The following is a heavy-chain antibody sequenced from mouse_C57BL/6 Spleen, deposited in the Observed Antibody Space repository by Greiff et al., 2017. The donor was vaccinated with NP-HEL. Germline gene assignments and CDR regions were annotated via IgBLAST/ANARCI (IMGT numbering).Heavy chain of an antibody. CDR3: ARDEDYDHAMDY. CDR1: GFTFSSYA. V-gene: IGHV5-4*01. CDR2: ISDGGSYT. D-gene: IGHD2-4*01. J-gene: IGHJ4*01. Sequence: EVKVEESGGGLVKPGGSLKLSCAASGFTFSSYAMSWVRQTPEKRLEWVATISDGGSYTYYPDNVKGRFTISRDNAKNNLYLQMSHLKSEDTAMYYCARDEDYDHAMDYWGQGTSVTVSS.